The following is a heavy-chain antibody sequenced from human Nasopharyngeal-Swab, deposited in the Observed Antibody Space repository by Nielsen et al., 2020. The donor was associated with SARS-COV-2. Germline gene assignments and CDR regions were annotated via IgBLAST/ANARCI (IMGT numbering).Heavy chain of an antibody. CDR3: ARDGGEYSSSWLVDY. CDR2: INPNSGGT. Sequence: ASVKVSCKASGYTFTGYYMHWVRQAPGQGLEWMGRINPNSGGTNYAQKFQGRVTMTRDTSISTAYMELSRLRSDDTAVYYCARDGGEYSSSWLVDYWGQGTLVTVSS. V-gene: IGHV1-2*06. CDR1: GYTFTGYY. J-gene: IGHJ4*02. D-gene: IGHD6-6*01.